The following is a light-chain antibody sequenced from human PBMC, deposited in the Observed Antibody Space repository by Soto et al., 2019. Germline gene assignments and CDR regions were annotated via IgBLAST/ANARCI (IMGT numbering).Light chain of an antibody. Sequence: IELTQSPATLSLTPGERATLSCRASQSVSSSYLAWYQQKPGQAPRLLIYGASSRATGIPARFSGSGSGTDFTLTISSLEPEDFAVYYCQQRSNWPLTFGGGTKVDIK. CDR1: QSVSSSY. V-gene: IGKV3D-20*02. CDR2: GAS. J-gene: IGKJ4*01. CDR3: QQRSNWPLT.